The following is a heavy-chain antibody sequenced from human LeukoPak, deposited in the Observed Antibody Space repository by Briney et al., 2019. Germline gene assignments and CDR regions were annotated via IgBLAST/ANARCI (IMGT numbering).Heavy chain of an antibody. CDR1: GFTFDDYA. V-gene: IGHV3-23*01. D-gene: IGHD2-21*01. J-gene: IGHJ4*02. CDR2: ISGSGTNT. Sequence: GRSLRLSCAASGFTFDDYAMAWVRQAPGKGLEWVSGISGSGTNTFYAGSVRGRFTVSRDNSKNTLFLQMNSLRAEDTALYYCATEKGDSPDYWGQGTLVTVSS. CDR3: ATEKGDSPDY.